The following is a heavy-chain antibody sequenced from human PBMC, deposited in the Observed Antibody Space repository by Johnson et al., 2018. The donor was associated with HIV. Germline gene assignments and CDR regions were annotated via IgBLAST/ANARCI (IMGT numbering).Heavy chain of an antibody. J-gene: IGHJ3*02. V-gene: IGHV3-20*04. D-gene: IGHD1-7*01. CDR2: IHWNGAGT. Sequence: VQLVESGGGVVRPGGSLRLSCAASGFILDDYGMAWVRQTPGKGLEWVSGIHWNGAGTGYADSVKGRFTISRDNAKKSLYLQMNSLRAEDTALYYCARDHTPVTGTTYHDAVEIWGQGTMVTVSS. CDR3: ARDHTPVTGTTYHDAVEI. CDR1: GFILDDYG.